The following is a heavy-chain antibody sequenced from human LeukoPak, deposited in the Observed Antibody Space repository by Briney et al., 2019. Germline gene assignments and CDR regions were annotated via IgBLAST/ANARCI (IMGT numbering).Heavy chain of an antibody. Sequence: PGGSLRLSCGASGFTFSSYGMLWVRQSPGKGLEWVAFIRYDGNIKLYADSMKGRFTISRDNSKNTLYLHINSLRPEDTALYYCVKDNPLDYWGQGTLVTVSS. V-gene: IGHV3-30*02. CDR3: VKDNPLDY. CDR2: IRYDGNIK. D-gene: IGHD1-14*01. J-gene: IGHJ4*02. CDR1: GFTFSSYG.